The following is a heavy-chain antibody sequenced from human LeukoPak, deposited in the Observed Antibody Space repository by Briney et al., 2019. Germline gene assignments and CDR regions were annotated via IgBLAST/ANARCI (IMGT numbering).Heavy chain of an antibody. CDR3: ARDPQLGPGWFDP. Sequence: SETLSLTCTVSGGSISSGGYYWSWIRQPPGKGLEWIGYIYHSGSTYYNPSLKSRVTISVDRSKNQFSLKLSSVTAADTAVYYCARDPQLGPGWFDPWGQGTLVTVSS. D-gene: IGHD6-13*01. J-gene: IGHJ5*02. CDR2: IYHSGST. V-gene: IGHV4-30-2*01. CDR1: GGSISSGGYY.